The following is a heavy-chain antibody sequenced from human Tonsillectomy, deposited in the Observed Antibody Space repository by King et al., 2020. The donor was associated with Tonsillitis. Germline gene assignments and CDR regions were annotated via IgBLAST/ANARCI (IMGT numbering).Heavy chain of an antibody. V-gene: IGHV4-31*03. D-gene: IGHD3-10*01. CDR3: ARVYYYGSGSYWYYFDY. Sequence: QLQESGPGLVKPSQTLSPTCTFSGGSISSGCYYWSWIRQHPGEGLEWFVYIDHIVSNYQNPSLKSRVTISIETSKNQFSLTLTSVTAADTAVYYCARVYYYGSGSYWYYFDYWGQGTLVTVSS. J-gene: IGHJ4*02. CDR2: IDHIVSN. CDR1: GGSISSGCYY.